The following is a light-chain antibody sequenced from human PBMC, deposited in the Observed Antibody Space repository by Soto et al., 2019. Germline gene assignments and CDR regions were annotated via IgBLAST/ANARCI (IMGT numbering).Light chain of an antibody. CDR1: SSNIGAGYD. Sequence: QPVLTQPPSVSGAPGQRVTISCTGSSSNIGAGYDVHWYKQLPGTAPKLLIYGNSNRPSGVPDRFSGSKSGTSASLAITGLQAEDEGDYYCQSYDSSLSVVFGGGTKLTVL. J-gene: IGLJ2*01. V-gene: IGLV1-40*01. CDR3: QSYDSSLSVV. CDR2: GNS.